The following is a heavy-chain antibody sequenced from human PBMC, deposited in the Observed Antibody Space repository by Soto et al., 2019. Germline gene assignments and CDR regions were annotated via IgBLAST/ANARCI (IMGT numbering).Heavy chain of an antibody. D-gene: IGHD2-21*02. V-gene: IGHV5-10-1*01. Sequence: PGESLKISCKGSGYSFTSYWISWVRQMPGKGLEWMGRIDPSDSYTNYSPSFQGHVTISADKSISTAYLQWSSLKASDTAMYYCARGPGFYCGGDCPEGYWGQGTLVTVSS. CDR3: ARGPGFYCGGDCPEGY. CDR1: GYSFTSYW. CDR2: IDPSDSYT. J-gene: IGHJ4*02.